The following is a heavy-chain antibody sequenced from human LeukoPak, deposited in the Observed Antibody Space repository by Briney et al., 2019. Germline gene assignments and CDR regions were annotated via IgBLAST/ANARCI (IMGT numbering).Heavy chain of an antibody. CDR2: IIPIFGTA. J-gene: IGHJ6*03. Sequence: WASVKVSCKASGGTFSSYAISWVRQAPGQGLEWMGGIIPIFGTANYAQKFQGRVTITADKSTSTAYMELSSLRSEDTAVYYCARLAAAGTTGYYYYYMDVWGKGTTVTISS. D-gene: IGHD6-13*01. CDR1: GGTFSSYA. V-gene: IGHV1-69*06. CDR3: ARLAAAGTTGYYYYYMDV.